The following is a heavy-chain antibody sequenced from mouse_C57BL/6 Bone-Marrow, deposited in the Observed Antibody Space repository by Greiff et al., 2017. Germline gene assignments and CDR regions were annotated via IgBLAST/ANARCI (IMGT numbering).Heavy chain of an antibody. V-gene: IGHV1-61*01. CDR1: GYTFTSYW. J-gene: IGHJ1*03. CDR3: AREGYDYDGDWYFDV. CDR2: IYPSDSET. D-gene: IGHD2-4*01. Sequence: VQLQQPGAELVRPGSSVKLSCKASGYTFTSYWMDWVKQRPGQGLEWIGNIYPSDSETHYNPKFKDKATLTVDKSSSTAYMQLSSLTSEDSAVYYCAREGYDYDGDWYFDVWGTGTTVTVSS.